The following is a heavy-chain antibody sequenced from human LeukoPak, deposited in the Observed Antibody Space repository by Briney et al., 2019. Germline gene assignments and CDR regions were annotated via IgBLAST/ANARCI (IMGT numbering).Heavy chain of an antibody. J-gene: IGHJ6*02. CDR2: ISNNGGNT. CDR1: GFSFSSHA. CDR3: ARDRCGSFPNYGMDV. V-gene: IGHV3-64*01. Sequence: GGSLRLSCVASGFSFSSHAMHWVRQAPGKGLEYVSAISNNGGNTYYASSVKGKFTISRDNSKNTLYLQVGSLRTEDMAVYYCARDRCGSFPNYGMDVWGQGTTVTVSS. D-gene: IGHD1-26*01.